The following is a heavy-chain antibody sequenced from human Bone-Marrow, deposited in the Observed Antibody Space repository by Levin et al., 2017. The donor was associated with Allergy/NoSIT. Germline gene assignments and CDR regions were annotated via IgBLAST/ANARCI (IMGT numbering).Heavy chain of an antibody. D-gene: IGHD2-21*01. J-gene: IGHJ4*02. Sequence: GGSLRLSCAASGFSFNNYGMHWVRRAPGQGLEWVAVVWYGGTNKYYSDSVKGRFTVSRDNSQNPVYLQMDSLRADDTATYYCARDRQPYCGGSFCYTSWIGSWGQGTLVTVSS. CDR1: GFSFNNYG. CDR2: VWYGGTNK. CDR3: ARDRQPYCGGSFCYTSWIGS. V-gene: IGHV3-33*01.